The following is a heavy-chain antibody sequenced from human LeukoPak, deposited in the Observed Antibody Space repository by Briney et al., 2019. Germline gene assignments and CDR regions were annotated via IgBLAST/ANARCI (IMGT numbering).Heavy chain of an antibody. CDR3: AKDLRTSGYYPYYFDY. CDR1: GFTFSSYA. J-gene: IGHJ4*02. Sequence: GGSLRLSCAASGFTFSSYAMHWVRQAPGKGLEWVAVDGSNKYYADSVKGRFTISRDNSKNTLFLQMNSLRVEDTAVYYCAKDLRTSGYYPYYFDYWGQGTLVTVSS. D-gene: IGHD3-22*01. V-gene: IGHV3-30*18. CDR2: DGSNK.